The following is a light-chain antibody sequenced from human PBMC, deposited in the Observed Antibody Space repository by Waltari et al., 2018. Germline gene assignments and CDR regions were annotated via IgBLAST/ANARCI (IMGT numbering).Light chain of an antibody. J-gene: IGKJ2*01. Sequence: DIVMTQSPDSLAVSLGERATINCKSGQSILDNSNNKNSLAWYQQKPGQPPKLLIYWATTRESGVPDRFSGSGSGTDFTLTISGLQAEDVALYFCQQYFYIPVTFGQGTKLEIK. CDR2: WAT. CDR3: QQYFYIPVT. CDR1: QSILDNSNNKNS. V-gene: IGKV4-1*01.